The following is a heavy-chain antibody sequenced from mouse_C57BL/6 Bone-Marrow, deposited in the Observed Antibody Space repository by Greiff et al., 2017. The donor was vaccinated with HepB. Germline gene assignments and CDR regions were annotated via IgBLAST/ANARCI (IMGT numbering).Heavy chain of an antibody. Sequence: QVQLQQPGAELVKPGASVKMSCKASGYTFTSYWITWVKQRPGQGLEWIGDIYPGSGSTNYNEKFKSKATLTVDTSSSTAYMQLSSLTSEDSAVYYGARTVYYVAGFAYWGQGTLVTVSA. CDR2: IYPGSGST. D-gene: IGHD1-1*01. V-gene: IGHV1-55*01. CDR1: GYTFTSYW. J-gene: IGHJ3*01. CDR3: ARTVYYVAGFAY.